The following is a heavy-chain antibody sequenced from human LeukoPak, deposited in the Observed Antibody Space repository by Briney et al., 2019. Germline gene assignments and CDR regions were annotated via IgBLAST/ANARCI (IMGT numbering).Heavy chain of an antibody. CDR1: GFSFSGYY. V-gene: IGHV3-11*01. CDR3: AREGSSYGMDV. Sequence: PGGSLRLSCAAPGFSFSGYYMTWIRQAPGKGLEWVSYIGSSGSAIYYADSVKGRFTISRDNAKNSLYLQMNSLRADDTAVYYCAREGSSYGMDVWGQGTTVTVSS. D-gene: IGHD6-6*01. CDR2: IGSSGSAI. J-gene: IGHJ6*02.